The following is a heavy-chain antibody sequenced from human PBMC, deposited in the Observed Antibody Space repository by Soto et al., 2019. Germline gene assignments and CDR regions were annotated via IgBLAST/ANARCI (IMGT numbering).Heavy chain of an antibody. J-gene: IGHJ3*02. D-gene: IGHD3-9*01. Sequence: PGGSLRLSCAASGFTFSSYSMNWVRQAPGKELEWVSYISSSSSTIYYADSVKGRFTISRDNAKNSLYLQMNSLRAEDTAVYYCASLGGSYYDILTGPLDAFDIWGQGTMVTVSS. CDR2: ISSSSSTI. CDR1: GFTFSSYS. CDR3: ASLGGSYYDILTGPLDAFDI. V-gene: IGHV3-48*01.